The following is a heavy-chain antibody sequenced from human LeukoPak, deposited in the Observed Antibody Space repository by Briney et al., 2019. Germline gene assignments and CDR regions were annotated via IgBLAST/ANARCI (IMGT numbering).Heavy chain of an antibody. D-gene: IGHD3-10*01. Sequence: GRSRRPSCAVFGFALRSYGTHWVGQAPGKGRGWVAAIWYDGSKKDYAGSVKGRFATSRDNSTTTLYLQMISLRAEDTAVYYCASDSQWFGELFPTLYWGQGTLVTVSS. CDR2: IWYDGSKK. J-gene: IGHJ4*02. CDR3: ASDSQWFGELFPTLY. CDR1: GFALRSYG. V-gene: IGHV3-33*01.